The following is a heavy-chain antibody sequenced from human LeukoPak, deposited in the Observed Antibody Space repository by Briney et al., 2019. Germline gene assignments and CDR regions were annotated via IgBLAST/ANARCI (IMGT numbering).Heavy chain of an antibody. CDR2: ISGSGGST. Sequence: PGGSLRLSCAASGFTFSSYAMSWVRQAPGNGLEWVSAISGSGGSTYYADSVKGRFTISRDNSKNTLYLQMNSLRAEDTAVYYCANTVPRTTVTGDYWGQGTLVTVSS. V-gene: IGHV3-23*01. D-gene: IGHD4-11*01. J-gene: IGHJ4*02. CDR1: GFTFSSYA. CDR3: ANTVPRTTVTGDY.